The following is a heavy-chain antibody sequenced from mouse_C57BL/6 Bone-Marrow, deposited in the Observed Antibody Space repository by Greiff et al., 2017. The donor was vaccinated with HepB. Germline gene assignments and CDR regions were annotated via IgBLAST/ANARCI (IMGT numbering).Heavy chain of an antibody. CDR3: ARSPYYGSRDY. Sequence: VQLQQSGAELVRPGTSVKVSCKASGYAFTNYLIEWVKQRPGQGLEWIGVINPGSGGTNYNEKFKGKATLTADKSSSTAYMQLSSLTSEDSAVYFCARSPYYGSRDYWGQGTTLTVSS. V-gene: IGHV1-54*01. D-gene: IGHD1-1*01. CDR1: GYAFTNYL. J-gene: IGHJ2*01. CDR2: INPGSGGT.